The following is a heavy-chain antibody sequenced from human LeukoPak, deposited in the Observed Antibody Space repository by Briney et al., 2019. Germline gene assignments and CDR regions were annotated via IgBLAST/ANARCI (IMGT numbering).Heavy chain of an antibody. V-gene: IGHV3-30-3*01. D-gene: IGHD4-17*01. CDR2: ISYDGINK. Sequence: PGGSLRLSCAASGFTFSTYAMHWVRQAPGKGLEWVAVISYDGINKNYADPVKGRFTISRDNSKSTLYVQLNSLRAEDTAVYYCAREYSDYGNAFDIWGQGTTVTVSS. J-gene: IGHJ3*02. CDR3: AREYSDYGNAFDI. CDR1: GFTFSTYA.